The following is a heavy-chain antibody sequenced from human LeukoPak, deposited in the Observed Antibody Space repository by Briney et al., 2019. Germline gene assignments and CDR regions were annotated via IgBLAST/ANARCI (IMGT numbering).Heavy chain of an antibody. D-gene: IGHD2-21*01. CDR1: EYRFTNYR. Sequence: GESLKISCKGPEYRFTNYRTGWVRQMPGKGLEWMGIIYPGDSDTRYSPSFQGQVTISADKSVSTAYLQWSSLKASDTAMYYCARQVCMWCSFNYSGQGTLVTVSS. V-gene: IGHV5-51*01. CDR3: ARQVCMWCSFNY. J-gene: IGHJ4*02. CDR2: IYPGDSDT.